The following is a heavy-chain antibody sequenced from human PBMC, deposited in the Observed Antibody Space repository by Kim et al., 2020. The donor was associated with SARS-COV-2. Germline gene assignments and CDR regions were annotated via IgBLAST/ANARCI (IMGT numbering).Heavy chain of an antibody. V-gene: IGHV1-69*13. Sequence: SVKVSCKASGGTFSSYAISWVRQAPGQGLEWMGGIIPIFGTANYAQKFQGRVTITADESTSTAYMELSSLRSEDTAVYYCARVREQQRSFWGSDYYYYMDVWGKGTTVTVSS. D-gene: IGHD6-13*01. CDR1: GGTFSSYA. CDR3: ARVREQQRSFWGSDYYYYMDV. CDR2: IIPIFGTA. J-gene: IGHJ6*03.